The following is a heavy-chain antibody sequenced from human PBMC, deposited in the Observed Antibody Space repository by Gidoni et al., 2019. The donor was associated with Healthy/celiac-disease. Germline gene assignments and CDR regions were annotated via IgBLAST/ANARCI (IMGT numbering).Heavy chain of an antibody. CDR3: ARDRYGDYGWFDP. Sequence: QVPLVQSGAEVKKPVASVKLSCQSSCYPFTSYGISWVRQAPGTGLEWMGWNSAYNGNTNYAKKLQGRVTMTTDTYTSTDYMELRSLRSDDTAVYYCARDRYGDYGWFDPWGQGTLVTVSS. CDR1: CYPFTSYG. D-gene: IGHD4-17*01. CDR2: NSAYNGNT. V-gene: IGHV1-18*01. J-gene: IGHJ5*02.